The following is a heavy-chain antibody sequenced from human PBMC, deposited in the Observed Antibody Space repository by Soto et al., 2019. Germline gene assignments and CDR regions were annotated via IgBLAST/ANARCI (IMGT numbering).Heavy chain of an antibody. CDR3: ARAKLHLGELSAY. V-gene: IGHV3-33*01. CDR2: IWYDGSNK. D-gene: IGHD3-16*02. J-gene: IGHJ4*02. Sequence: GGSLRLSCAASGFTFSSYGMHWVRQAPGKGLEWVAVIWYDGSNKYYADSVKGRFTISRDNSKNTLYLQMNSLRAEDTAVYYCARAKLHLGELSAYWGQGTLVTVSS. CDR1: GFTFSSYG.